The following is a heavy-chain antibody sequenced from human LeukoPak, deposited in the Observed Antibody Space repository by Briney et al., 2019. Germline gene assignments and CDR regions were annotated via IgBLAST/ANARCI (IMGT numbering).Heavy chain of an antibody. Sequence: PSQTLSLTCTVSGGSISNGDYYWSWIRQHPGKGLEWIGYIYYSGTTYYNPSLQSRVIISVDTSKNQFSLKLSSVTAADTAVYYCARAYDSNGYYYYYYFDCWGQGTLVTVSS. CDR3: ARAYDSNGYYYYYYFDC. CDR2: IYYSGTT. CDR1: GGSISNGDYY. J-gene: IGHJ4*02. D-gene: IGHD3-22*01. V-gene: IGHV4-31*03.